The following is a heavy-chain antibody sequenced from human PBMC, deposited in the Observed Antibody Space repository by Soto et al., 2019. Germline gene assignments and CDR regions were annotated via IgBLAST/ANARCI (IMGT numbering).Heavy chain of an antibody. J-gene: IGHJ5*02. CDR2: VYYSGST. V-gene: IGHV4-31*03. Sequence: QVQLQESGPGLVKPSETLSLTCTVSCGSISSGDYYWSRIGQHPGKGLERIRYVYYSGSTYYNPSLKSRGTISVDTSKNQFSLKLSSVTAADTAVYYCARWWSGSRQWFEPWGQGPLVTVSS. CDR3: ARWWSGSRQWFEP. D-gene: IGHD3-3*01. CDR1: CGSISSGDYY.